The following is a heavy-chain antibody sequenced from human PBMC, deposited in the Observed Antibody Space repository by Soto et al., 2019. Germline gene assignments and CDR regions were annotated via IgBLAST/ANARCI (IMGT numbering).Heavy chain of an antibody. V-gene: IGHV3-23*01. J-gene: IGHJ4*02. D-gene: IGHD4-17*01. CDR3: AKDRYGDYS. CDR1: GFTFTSYA. Sequence: EVQLLESGGGLIQPGGSLRLSCAASGFTFTSYAMSWVRQAPGKGLEWVSAISGSGGSTYYANSVKGRFTISRDNSKSTLYLQMNCLRAEDTAIYYCAKDRYGDYSWGQGTLVTVSS. CDR2: ISGSGGST.